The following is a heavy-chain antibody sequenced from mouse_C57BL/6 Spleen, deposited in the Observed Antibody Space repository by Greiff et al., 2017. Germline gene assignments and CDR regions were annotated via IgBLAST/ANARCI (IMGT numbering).Heavy chain of an antibody. Sequence: EVQRVESGEGLVKPGGSLKLSCAASGFTFSSYAMSWVRQTPEKRLEWVAYISSGGDYIYYADTVKGRFTISRDNARNTLYLQMSSLKSEDTAMDYCTRDPHCYGSSYYFDYWGQGTTLTVSS. J-gene: IGHJ2*01. CDR3: TRDPHCYGSSYYFDY. CDR1: GFTFSSYA. CDR2: ISSGGDYI. D-gene: IGHD1-1*01. V-gene: IGHV5-9-1*02.